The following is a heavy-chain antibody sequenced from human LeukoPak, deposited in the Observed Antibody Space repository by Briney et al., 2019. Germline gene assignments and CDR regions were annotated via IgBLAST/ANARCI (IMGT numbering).Heavy chain of an antibody. V-gene: IGHV1-2*02. Sequence: ASVTVSCKASGYTLTGYYLHWLRQAPGQGLEWMGWINPNTGATHSAQKFQGRITMTRYTSISTAYMDLSRLRSDDTAVYYCARDRVGSGWPRPYYFEVWGQGTLVTVSS. J-gene: IGHJ4*02. D-gene: IGHD6-19*01. CDR1: GYTLTGYY. CDR2: INPNTGAT. CDR3: ARDRVGSGWPRPYYFEV.